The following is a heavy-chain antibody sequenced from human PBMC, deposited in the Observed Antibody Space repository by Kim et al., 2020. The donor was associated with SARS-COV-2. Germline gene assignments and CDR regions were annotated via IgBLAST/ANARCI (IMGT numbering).Heavy chain of an antibody. Sequence: GGSLRLSCAASGFTFSSYSMNWVRQAPGKGLEWVSYISSSSSTIYYADSVKGRFTISRDNAKNSLYLQMNSLRDEDTAVYYCAREAWLVPVGRGGYYYYGMDVWGQGTTVTVSS. CDR1: GFTFSSYS. V-gene: IGHV3-48*02. J-gene: IGHJ6*02. CDR2: ISSSSSTI. CDR3: AREAWLVPVGRGGYYYYGMDV. D-gene: IGHD6-19*01.